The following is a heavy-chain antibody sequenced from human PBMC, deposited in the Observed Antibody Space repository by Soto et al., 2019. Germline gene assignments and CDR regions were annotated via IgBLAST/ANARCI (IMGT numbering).Heavy chain of an antibody. D-gene: IGHD6-13*01. CDR3: AADIAAAGLAPYYYYGMDV. Sequence: SVKVSCKASGFTFTSSAVQWVRQARGQRLEWIGWIVVGSGNTNYAQKFQERVTITRDMSTRTAYMELSSLRSEDTAVYYCAADIAAAGLAPYYYYGMDVWGQGTTVTVSS. V-gene: IGHV1-58*01. CDR2: IVVGSGNT. CDR1: GFTFTSSA. J-gene: IGHJ6*02.